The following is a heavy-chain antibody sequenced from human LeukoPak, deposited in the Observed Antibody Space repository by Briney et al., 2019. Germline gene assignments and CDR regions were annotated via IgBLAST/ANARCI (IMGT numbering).Heavy chain of an antibody. CDR2: INPNSGGT. D-gene: IGHD3-10*01. V-gene: IGHV1-2*02. Sequence: ASVKVSCKASGYTFTGYYMHWVRQAPGQGLEWMGWINPNSGGTNYAQKFQGRVTMTEDASTDTAYMELSSLRSEDTAVYYCATEPHLRGFFSWGQGTLVTVSS. CDR1: GYTFTGYY. CDR3: ATEPHLRGFFS. J-gene: IGHJ4*02.